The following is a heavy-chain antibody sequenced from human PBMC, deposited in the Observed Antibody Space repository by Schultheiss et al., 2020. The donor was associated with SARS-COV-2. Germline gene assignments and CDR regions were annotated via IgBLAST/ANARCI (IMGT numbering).Heavy chain of an antibody. CDR1: GFTVSSNY. V-gene: IGHV3-53*04. J-gene: IGHJ2*01. Sequence: GESLKISCAASGFTVSSNYMSWVRQASGKGLEWVSVIYSGGSTYYADSVKGRFTISRHNSKNTLYLQMNSLRAEDTAVYYCASHAHPSRITIFGVEEPYCYFDLWGRGTLVTVSS. D-gene: IGHD3-3*01. CDR2: IYSGGST. CDR3: ASHAHPSRITIFGVEEPYCYFDL.